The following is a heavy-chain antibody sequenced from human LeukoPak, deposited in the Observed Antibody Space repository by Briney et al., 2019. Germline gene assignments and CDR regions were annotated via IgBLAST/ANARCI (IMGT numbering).Heavy chain of an antibody. CDR3: ARGIGGSSWYYYFDY. D-gene: IGHD6-13*01. V-gene: IGHV1-69*05. CDR2: IIPIFGTA. J-gene: IGHJ4*02. CDR1: GGTFSSYA. Sequence: SVKVSCKASGGTFSSYAISWVRQAPGRGLEWMGRIIPIFGTANYAQKFLGRVTITTDESTSTAYMELSSLRSEDTAVYYCARGIGGSSWYYYFDYWGQGTLVTVSS.